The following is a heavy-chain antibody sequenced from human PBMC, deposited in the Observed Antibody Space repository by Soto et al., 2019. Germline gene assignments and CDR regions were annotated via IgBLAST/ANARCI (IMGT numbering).Heavy chain of an antibody. CDR1: GGTFSSYA. CDR3: ASDHYCSGGSCYSVDAFDI. V-gene: IGHV1-69*13. CDR2: IIPIFGTA. Sequence: ASVKVSCKASGGTFSSYAISWVRQAPGQGLEWMGGIIPIFGTANYAQKFQGRVTITADESTSTAYMELSSLRSEDTAVYYCASDHYCSGGSCYSVDAFDIWGQGTMVTVSS. D-gene: IGHD2-15*01. J-gene: IGHJ3*02.